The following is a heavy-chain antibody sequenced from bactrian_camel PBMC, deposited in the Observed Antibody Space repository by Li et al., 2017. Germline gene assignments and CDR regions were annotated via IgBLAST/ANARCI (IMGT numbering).Heavy chain of an antibody. Sequence: HVQLVESGGGSVQAGGSLKLSCRPSESSEYSTSRLCMAWFRQAPGKEREGIAASDTDGTTCYADSLKGRFSISKDNTKNTLDLQMNNLEPDDTAMYYCAAKWSIGGRWQNQNMWNYWGRGPRSPSP. J-gene: IGHJ4*01. CDR1: EYSTSRLC. V-gene: IGHV3S26*01. D-gene: IGHD2*01. CDR2: SDTDGTT. CDR3: AAKWSIGGRWQNQNMWNY.